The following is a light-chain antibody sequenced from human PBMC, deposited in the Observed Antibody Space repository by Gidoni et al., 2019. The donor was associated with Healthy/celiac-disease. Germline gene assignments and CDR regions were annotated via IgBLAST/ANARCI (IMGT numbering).Light chain of an antibody. CDR1: QDISNY. V-gene: IGKV1-33*01. CDR2: DAS. CDR3: QQYDNLPLT. J-gene: IGKJ4*01. Sequence: IQMTQSPSSLSASVGDRVTITCQASQDISNYLNWYQQKPGKAPKLLIYDASNLETGVPSRLSGSGSGTDFTLTISSLQHEDIATYYCQQYDNLPLTFGGGTKVEIK.